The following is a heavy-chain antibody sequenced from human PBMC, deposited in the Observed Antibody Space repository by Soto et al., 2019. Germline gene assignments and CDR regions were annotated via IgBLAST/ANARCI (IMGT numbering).Heavy chain of an antibody. Sequence: GGSLRLSCAASGFTFSDFAMAWVRQAPGKGLEWVSSASGSGSGTYYADSVKGRFTISRDNSKNTLFLHMTNLRAGDTALYFCAKARPGVAAAPHYSGPGPIVAVSS. CDR2: ASGSGSGT. V-gene: IGHV3-23*01. D-gene: IGHD2-21*01. CDR3: AKARPGVAAAPHY. J-gene: IGHJ4*02. CDR1: GFTFSDFA.